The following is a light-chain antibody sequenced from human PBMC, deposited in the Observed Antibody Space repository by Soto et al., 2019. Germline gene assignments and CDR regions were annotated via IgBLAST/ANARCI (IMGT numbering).Light chain of an antibody. J-gene: IGKJ1*01. Sequence: EIVLTQSPGTLSLSPGERATLSCRASQIVSSSYLAWYQQKPGQAPSLLVYAASSRATGIPDRFSGSGSGTDFTLTISSLQTDDFATYYCQQYNSYSFGQGTKVDIK. CDR2: AAS. CDR3: QQYNSYS. CDR1: QIVSSSY. V-gene: IGKV3-20*01.